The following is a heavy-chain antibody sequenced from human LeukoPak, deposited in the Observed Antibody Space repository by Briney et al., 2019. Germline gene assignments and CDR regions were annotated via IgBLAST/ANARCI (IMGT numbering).Heavy chain of an antibody. Sequence: GGSLRLSCAASGFTFSSYGMHWVRQAPGKGLEWVGRIRSKTDGGTTDDAAPVKGRFIIVRDDSRDTLYLQMNSLRIEDTAVYYCTAWTDLYEYWGQGTLVTVSS. V-gene: IGHV3-15*01. CDR1: GFTFSSYG. CDR2: IRSKTDGGTT. J-gene: IGHJ4*02. CDR3: TAWTDLYEY. D-gene: IGHD3/OR15-3a*01.